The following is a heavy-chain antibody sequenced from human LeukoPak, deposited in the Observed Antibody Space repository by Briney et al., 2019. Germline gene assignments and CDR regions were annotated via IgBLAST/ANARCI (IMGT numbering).Heavy chain of an antibody. D-gene: IGHD3-9*01. CDR2: ISAYNGNT. CDR1: GYTFTSYG. J-gene: IGHJ4*02. Sequence: SCKASGYTFTSYGISWVRQAPGQGLEWMGWISAYNGNTNYAQKLQGRVTMTTDTSTSTAYMELRSLRSDDTAVYYCARGGFGPYYDILTGSNPDYWGQGTLVTVSS. V-gene: IGHV1-18*01. CDR3: ARGGFGPYYDILTGSNPDY.